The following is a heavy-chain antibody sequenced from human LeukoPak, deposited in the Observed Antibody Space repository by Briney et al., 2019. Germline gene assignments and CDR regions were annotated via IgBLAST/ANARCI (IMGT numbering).Heavy chain of an antibody. CDR3: AAGGGNTFSP. D-gene: IGHD1/OR15-1a*01. CDR2: FTGSAGNI. CDR1: GFTFTSQA. J-gene: IGHJ5*02. Sequence: GGSLRLSCAASGFTFTSQALSWVRQAPGKGLEWVSSFTGSAGNIHYADSVKGRFTLSRDTSKETMYLQMNSLRADDTAIYYCAAGGGNTFSPWGQGTLVTVSS. V-gene: IGHV3-23*01.